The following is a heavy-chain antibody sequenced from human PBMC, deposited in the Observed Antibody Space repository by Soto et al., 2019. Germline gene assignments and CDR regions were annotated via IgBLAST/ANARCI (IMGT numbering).Heavy chain of an antibody. Sequence: HPGGSLRLSCAASGFTFSSYGMHWVRQAPGKGLEWVAVISYDGSNKYYAESVKGRFTISRDNSKNTLYLQMNSLRAEDTAVYYCARSTHSSLDAFDIWGQGTMVTVSS. CDR3: ARSTHSSLDAFDI. CDR1: GFTFSSYG. J-gene: IGHJ3*02. D-gene: IGHD6-13*01. V-gene: IGHV3-30*19. CDR2: ISYDGSNK.